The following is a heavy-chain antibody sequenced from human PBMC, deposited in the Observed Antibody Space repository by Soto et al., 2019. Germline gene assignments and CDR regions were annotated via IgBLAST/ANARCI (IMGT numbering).Heavy chain of an antibody. V-gene: IGHV1-18*01. CDR2: ISAYNGNT. CDR3: ARVIAARLRGFDP. J-gene: IGHJ5*02. Sequence: ASVKVSCKASGYTFTSYGISWVRQAPGQGLEWMGWISAYNGNTNYAQKFQGRVTMTRDTSISTAYMELSRLRSDDTAVYYCARVIAARLRGFDPWGQGTLVTVPQ. D-gene: IGHD6-6*01. CDR1: GYTFTSYG.